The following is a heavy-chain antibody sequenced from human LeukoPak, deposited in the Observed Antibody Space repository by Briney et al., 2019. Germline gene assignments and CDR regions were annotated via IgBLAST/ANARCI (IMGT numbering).Heavy chain of an antibody. CDR1: GFTFNNYA. CDR2: ISGSGRTT. V-gene: IGHV3-23*01. J-gene: IGHJ4*02. Sequence: GSLQLSCVASGFTFNNYAMSWVRQAPGKGPGWVSGISGSGRTTYLADPAEGRFTINRDNSKNALYLPRSSLRVEDTAIYYWVKGSPAMVTYYFDYWGQGPLVTVPP. D-gene: IGHD5-18*01. CDR3: VKGSPAMVTYYFDY.